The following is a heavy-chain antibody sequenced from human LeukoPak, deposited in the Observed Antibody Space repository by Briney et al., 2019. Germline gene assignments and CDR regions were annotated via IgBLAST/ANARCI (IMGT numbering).Heavy chain of an antibody. CDR3: AREWRDFWSGYYNDY. D-gene: IGHD3-3*01. V-gene: IGHV4-4*07. CDR2: IYTSGST. Sequence: SETLSLTCTVSGGSISSYYWSWIRQPAGKGLEWIGRIYTSGSTNYNPSLKSRVTMSVDTSKNQFSLKLSSVTAADTAVYYCAREWRDFWSGYYNDYWGQGTLVTVSS. J-gene: IGHJ4*02. CDR1: GGSISSYY.